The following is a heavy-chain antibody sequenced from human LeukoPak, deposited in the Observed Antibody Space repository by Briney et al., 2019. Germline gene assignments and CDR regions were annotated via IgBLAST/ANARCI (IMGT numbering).Heavy chain of an antibody. CDR3: ASVREWPLQNAPFDS. V-gene: IGHV3-30*03. D-gene: IGHD3-10*01. Sequence: GKSLRLSCVVSGFTFSNYGMHWVRQAPGKGLDWVASIAYDGSNENYAESVKGRFTISRDNSKNTVYMQMNSLRAEDTAVYYCASVREWPLQNAPFDSWGQGTLVTVSS. CDR2: IAYDGSNE. CDR1: GFTFSNYG. J-gene: IGHJ5*01.